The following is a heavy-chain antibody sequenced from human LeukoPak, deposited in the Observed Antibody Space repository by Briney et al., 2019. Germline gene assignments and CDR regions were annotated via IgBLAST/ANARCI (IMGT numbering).Heavy chain of an antibody. Sequence: SETLSLTCTVSGGSISRYYWSWIRQPPGKGLEWIGYIYYSGSTNYNPSLKSRVTISVDTSKNQFSLKLSSVTAADTAVYYCARGICGGDCYSLDWYFDLWGRGTLVTVSS. J-gene: IGHJ2*01. CDR3: ARGICGGDCYSLDWYFDL. CDR2: IYYSGST. D-gene: IGHD2-21*02. CDR1: GGSISRYY. V-gene: IGHV4-59*01.